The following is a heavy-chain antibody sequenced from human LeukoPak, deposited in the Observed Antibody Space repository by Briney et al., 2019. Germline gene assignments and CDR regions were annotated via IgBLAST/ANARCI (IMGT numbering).Heavy chain of an antibody. V-gene: IGHV3-23*01. CDR3: AKRKVPASLGEAFDI. J-gene: IGHJ3*02. Sequence: GGSLRLSCVASGFTFSSYVMTWVRQAPGEGLECVSAITGSSDATYYADSVKGRFTISRDNSKNTLFLQMNSLRAEDTAVYYCAKRKVPASLGEAFDIWGQGTMVTVSS. CDR1: GFTFSSYV. CDR2: ITGSSDAT. D-gene: IGHD3-16*01.